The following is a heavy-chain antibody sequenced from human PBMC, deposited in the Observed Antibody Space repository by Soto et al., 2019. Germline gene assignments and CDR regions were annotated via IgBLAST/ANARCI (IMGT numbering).Heavy chain of an antibody. D-gene: IGHD3-22*01. CDR2: IKQEGSEK. V-gene: IGHV3-7*01. Sequence: GGSLRLSCAASGFTFSSYWMSWVRQAPGKGLEWVANIKQEGSEKYYVDSVKGRFTISRDNAKTSLYLQMNSLSAEDTAVYYCARNKYYYDSSGPIGYWGQGTLVTVSS. J-gene: IGHJ4*02. CDR1: GFTFSSYW. CDR3: ARNKYYYDSSGPIGY.